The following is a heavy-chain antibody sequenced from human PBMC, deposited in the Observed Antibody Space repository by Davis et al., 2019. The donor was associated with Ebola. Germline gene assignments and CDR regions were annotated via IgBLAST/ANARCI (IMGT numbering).Heavy chain of an antibody. V-gene: IGHV3-23*01. D-gene: IGHD6-13*01. Sequence: GGSLRLSCTDSVITFSSYAMTWVRQAPGKGLEWVSAISGSGGSTYYADSVKGRFTISRDNSKKTLYLQMNSLRAEDTAVYYCARSEAAANDWFDPWGQGTLVTVSS. CDR2: ISGSGGST. J-gene: IGHJ5*02. CDR3: ARSEAAANDWFDP. CDR1: VITFSSYA.